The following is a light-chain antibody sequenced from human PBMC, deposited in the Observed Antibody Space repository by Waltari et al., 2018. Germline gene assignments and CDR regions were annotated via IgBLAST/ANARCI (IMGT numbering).Light chain of an antibody. V-gene: IGKV1-39*01. Sequence: DIVMTQSPLSLSASVGDTVTITCRASHSISNYLSLYQKKPGRAPQLLIYTASNLQGGVPSRFSGSGSGTEFTLTISSLQSEDFATYYCQQTYSTSFTFGPGTKLEI. CDR1: HSISNY. CDR3: QQTYSTSFT. CDR2: TAS. J-gene: IGKJ2*01.